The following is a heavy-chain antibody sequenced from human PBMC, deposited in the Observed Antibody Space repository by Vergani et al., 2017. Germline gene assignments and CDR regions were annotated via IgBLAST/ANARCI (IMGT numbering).Heavy chain of an antibody. CDR2: ISWDGGST. CDR3: AKDSYDSSGYPDY. D-gene: IGHD3-22*01. CDR1: GFTFDDYA. J-gene: IGHJ4*02. Sequence: EVQLVESGGVVVQPGGSLRLFCAASGFTFDDYAMHWVRQAPGKGLEWVSLISWDGGSTYYADSVKGRFTISRDNSKNSLYLQMNSLRAEDTALYYCAKDSYDSSGYPDYWGQGTLVTVSS. V-gene: IGHV3-43D*04.